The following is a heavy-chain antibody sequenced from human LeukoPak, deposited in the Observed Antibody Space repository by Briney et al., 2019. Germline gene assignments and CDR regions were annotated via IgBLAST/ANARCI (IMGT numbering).Heavy chain of an antibody. D-gene: IGHD1-26*01. J-gene: IGHJ4*02. CDR3: ARYSGSYHSFHY. CDR2: IKRDGSGR. CDR1: GFTFSSYG. Sequence: ASVKVSCAASGFTFSSYGMHWVRQAPGKGLEWVANIKRDGSGRYYVDSVKGRFTVSRDNAENSLYLQMNSLRPEDTAVYYCARYSGSYHSFHYWGQGTLVTVSS. V-gene: IGHV3-7*05.